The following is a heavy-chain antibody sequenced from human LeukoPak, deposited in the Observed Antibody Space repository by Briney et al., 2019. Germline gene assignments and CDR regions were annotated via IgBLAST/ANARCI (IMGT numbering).Heavy chain of an antibody. CDR1: GYSFTSYW. Sequence: GESLKISCKGSGYSFTSYWNGLVRQMSGKGLEGVWIIYPGDSDTRYSPSFQGQVTISPDKYISTAYLQWSGLKASDTDMYYCARLGAYSYGTGYFDYWGQGTLVTVSS. CDR2: IYPGDSDT. V-gene: IGHV5-51*01. J-gene: IGHJ4*02. D-gene: IGHD5-18*01. CDR3: ARLGAYSYGTGYFDY.